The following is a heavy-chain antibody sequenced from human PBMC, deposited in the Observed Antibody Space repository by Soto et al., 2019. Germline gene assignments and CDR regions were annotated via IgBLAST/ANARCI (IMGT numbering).Heavy chain of an antibody. V-gene: IGHV3-11*06. CDR1: GFTFSDYY. D-gene: IGHD6-25*01. CDR2: ISSSSSYT. Sequence: QVQLVESGGGLVKPGGSLRLSCAASGFTFSDYYMSWIRQAPGKGLEWVSYISSSSSYTNYADSVKGRFTISRDNAKNSLYRQMNSLRAEDTAVYYCARDALAAGFDYWGQGTLVTVSS. CDR3: ARDALAAGFDY. J-gene: IGHJ4*02.